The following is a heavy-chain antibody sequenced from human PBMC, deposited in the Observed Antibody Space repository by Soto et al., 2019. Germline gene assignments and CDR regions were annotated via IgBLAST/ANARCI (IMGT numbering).Heavy chain of an antibody. V-gene: IGHV3-53*01. CDR1: GLTVSSNY. J-gene: IGHJ4*02. Sequence: HPGGSLRLSCAASGLTVSSNYMSWVRQAPGKGLEWVSIISGGGTTYYADSVKGRFTISRDNPKNTLYLQMNSLRGEDTAVYYCARGGGGSSLDYWGQGALVTVSS. D-gene: IGHD2-2*01. CDR3: ARGGGGSSLDY. CDR2: ISGGGTT.